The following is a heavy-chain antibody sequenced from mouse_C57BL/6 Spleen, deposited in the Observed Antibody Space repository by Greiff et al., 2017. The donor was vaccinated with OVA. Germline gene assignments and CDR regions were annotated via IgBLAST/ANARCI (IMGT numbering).Heavy chain of an antibody. CDR1: GFTFSSYA. V-gene: IGHV5-4*01. J-gene: IGHJ3*01. D-gene: IGHD1-1*02. CDR3: ARDKGGYEAWFAY. Sequence: EVQVVESGGGLVKPGGSLKLSCAASGFTFSSYAMSWVRQTPEKRLEWVATISDGGSYTYYPDNVKGRFTISRDNAKNNLYLQMSHLKSEDTAMYYCARDKGGYEAWFAYWGQGTLVTVSA. CDR2: ISDGGSYT.